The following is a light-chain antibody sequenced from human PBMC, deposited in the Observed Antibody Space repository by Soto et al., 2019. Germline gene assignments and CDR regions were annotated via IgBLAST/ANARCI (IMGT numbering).Light chain of an antibody. V-gene: IGKV1-39*01. CDR1: QSISSY. J-gene: IGKJ2*01. Sequence: DIQMTQSPSSLSASVGDRVTITCRASQSISSYLNWYQQKPGKAPKLVFYAASSLQSGVPSRFSSSGSWTEITSTISSLPPEDYGTYYCQQSYCTPYTFGQGTKLESK. CDR3: QQSYCTPYT. CDR2: AAS.